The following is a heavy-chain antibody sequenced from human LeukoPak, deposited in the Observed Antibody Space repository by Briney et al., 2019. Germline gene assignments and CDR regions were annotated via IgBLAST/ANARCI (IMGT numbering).Heavy chain of an antibody. J-gene: IGHJ4*02. CDR3: ASSTVVTHYFDY. Sequence: ASVNVSCKASGGTFSIYAISWVRQAPGQGLEWMGGIIPIFGTANYAQKFQGRVTITADESTSTAYMELSSLRSEDTAVYYCASSTVVTHYFDYWGQGTLVTVSS. CDR2: IIPIFGTA. V-gene: IGHV1-69*13. CDR1: GGTFSIYA. D-gene: IGHD4-23*01.